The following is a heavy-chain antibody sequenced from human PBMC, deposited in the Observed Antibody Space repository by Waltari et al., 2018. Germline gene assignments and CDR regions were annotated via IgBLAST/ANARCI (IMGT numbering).Heavy chain of an antibody. CDR3: AREVDTAMAAYFDY. Sequence: QVQLQESGPGLVKPSQTLSLTCTVSGGSISSGSYYWSWIRQPAGKGLEWIGRIYTSGSTNYNPSLKSRVTISVDTSKNQFSLKLSSVTAADTAVYYCAREVDTAMAAYFDYWGQGTLVTVSS. D-gene: IGHD5-18*01. V-gene: IGHV4-61*02. CDR2: IYTSGST. CDR1: GGSISSGSYY. J-gene: IGHJ4*02.